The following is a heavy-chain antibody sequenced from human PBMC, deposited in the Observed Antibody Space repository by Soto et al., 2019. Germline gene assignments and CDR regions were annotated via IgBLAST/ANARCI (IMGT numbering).Heavy chain of an antibody. D-gene: IGHD6-13*01. CDR1: GFAFNTYG. V-gene: IGHV3-33*01. Sequence: QVRLVESGGGVVQPGRSLRLSCAASGFAFNTYGIQWVRQAPGKGLEWVAVIWYDGTYKYYADSVNGRFTISRDNSKNTVYLQMNGLRAEDTAVYHCASARIAAAGPKWLDPCGQGTLVTVSS. J-gene: IGHJ5*02. CDR2: IWYDGTYK. CDR3: ASARIAAAGPKWLDP.